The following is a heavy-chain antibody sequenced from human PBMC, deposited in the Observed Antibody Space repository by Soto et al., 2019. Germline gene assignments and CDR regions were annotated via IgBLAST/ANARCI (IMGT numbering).Heavy chain of an antibody. CDR1: GYTFTSYD. Sequence: ASVKGSCKASGYTFTSYDINWVRQATRQGLEWMGWMNPNSGNTGYAQKFQGRATMTRNTSISTAYMELSSLRSEDTAVYYCARGLESYDILTGYYNYYYYYMDVWGKGTTVTVSS. J-gene: IGHJ6*03. V-gene: IGHV1-8*01. D-gene: IGHD3-9*01. CDR3: ARGLESYDILTGYYNYYYYYMDV. CDR2: MNPNSGNT.